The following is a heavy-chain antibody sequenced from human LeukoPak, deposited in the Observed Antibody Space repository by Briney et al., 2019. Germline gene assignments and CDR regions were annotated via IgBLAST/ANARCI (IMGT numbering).Heavy chain of an antibody. V-gene: IGHV3-23*01. D-gene: IGHD1-26*01. Sequence: GGSLRLSCAASGFTFTNCAMTWVRQAPGKGLEWVSSISGSGASTYYAGSVRGRFTISRDNSKNTVYLQMNGLSVEDTALYYCAKDQSRVGASDPFDSWGQGTQVTVSS. CDR3: AKDQSRVGASDPFDS. J-gene: IGHJ5*01. CDR1: GFTFTNCA. CDR2: ISGSGAST.